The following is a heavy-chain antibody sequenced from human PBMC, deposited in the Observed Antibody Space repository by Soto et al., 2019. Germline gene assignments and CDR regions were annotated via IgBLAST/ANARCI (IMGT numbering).Heavy chain of an antibody. V-gene: IGHV3-48*01. Sequence: GGSLRLSCAASGFTFSKYSMNWVRQAPGKGLEWVSYISSSGIAIYYADPVQGRFTISRDNAKNSLYLQMDSLRPEDTAVYYCARDIILVPAAPDAFDIWGQGTMVTVSS. D-gene: IGHD2-2*01. CDR1: GFTFSKYS. CDR3: ARDIILVPAAPDAFDI. CDR2: ISSSGIAI. J-gene: IGHJ3*02.